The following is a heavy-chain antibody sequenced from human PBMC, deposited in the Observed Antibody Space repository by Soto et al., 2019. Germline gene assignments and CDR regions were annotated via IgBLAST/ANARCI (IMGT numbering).Heavy chain of an antibody. Sequence: VGSLRLSCVTSAFSLTSRSMSWVRQTPGKGLEWVSALSRSGGATYYADSVKGRFTISRDTSTNTLYLQMSNLRAEDTAIYYCAKGEMATIRNSFDPWGQGTLVTVS. CDR3: AKGEMATIRNSFDP. J-gene: IGHJ5*02. CDR1: AFSLTSRS. D-gene: IGHD5-12*01. CDR2: LSRSGGAT. V-gene: IGHV3-23*01.